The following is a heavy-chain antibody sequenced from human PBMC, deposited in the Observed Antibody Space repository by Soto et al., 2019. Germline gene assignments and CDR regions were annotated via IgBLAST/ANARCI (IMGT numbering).Heavy chain of an antibody. D-gene: IGHD2-15*01. Sequence: GGSLRLSCAASGFTFYDFAMHWVRQAPGKGLEWVSRISGTRNIIDYADSVKGRFIISRDNAKNSLYLQMNSLRPEDTAFYYCVKDMYEGSSGGSLDYWGQGTLVTVSS. CDR3: VKDMYEGSSGGSLDY. V-gene: IGHV3-9*01. CDR2: ISGTRNII. J-gene: IGHJ4*02. CDR1: GFTFYDFA.